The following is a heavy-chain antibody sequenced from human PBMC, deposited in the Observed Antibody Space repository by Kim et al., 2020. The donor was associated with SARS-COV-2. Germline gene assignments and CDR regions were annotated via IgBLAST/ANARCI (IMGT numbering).Heavy chain of an antibody. J-gene: IGHJ4*02. D-gene: IGHD3-16*01. V-gene: IGHV3-30*04. CDR1: GFTFSSYA. Sequence: GGSLRLPCAASGFTFSSYAMHWVRQAPGKGLEWVAVISYDGSNKYYADSVKGRFTISRDNSKNTLYLQMNSLRAEDTAVYYCARGSALGGGYWGQGTLV. CDR2: ISYDGSNK. CDR3: ARGSALGGGY.